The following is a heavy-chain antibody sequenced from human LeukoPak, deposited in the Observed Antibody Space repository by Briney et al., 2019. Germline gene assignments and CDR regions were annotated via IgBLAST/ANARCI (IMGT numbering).Heavy chain of an antibody. J-gene: IGHJ4*02. V-gene: IGHV4-59*01. CDR2: IYYSGST. Sequence: SETLSLTCTVSGGSISSYYWSWIRQPPGKGLEWIGYIYYSGSTNYNPSLKSRVTISVDTSKNQFSLKLSSVTAADTAVYYCARTGGGWSGFFSYWGQGTLVTVSS. D-gene: IGHD3-3*01. CDR3: ARTGGGWSGFFSY. CDR1: GGSISSYY.